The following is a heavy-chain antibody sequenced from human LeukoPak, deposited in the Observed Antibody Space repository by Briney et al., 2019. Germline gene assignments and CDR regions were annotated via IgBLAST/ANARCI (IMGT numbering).Heavy chain of an antibody. CDR1: GYSFTSYW. CDR2: IYPGDSDT. D-gene: IGHD1-26*01. J-gene: IGHJ5*02. CDR3: ARRLVGATRDNWFDP. Sequence: GESLQISCKGSGYSFTSYWIGWVRQMPGKGLEWMGIIYPGDSDTRYSPSFQGQVTISADKSISTAYLQWSSLKASDTAMYYCARRLVGATRDNWFDPWGQGTLVTVSS. V-gene: IGHV5-51*01.